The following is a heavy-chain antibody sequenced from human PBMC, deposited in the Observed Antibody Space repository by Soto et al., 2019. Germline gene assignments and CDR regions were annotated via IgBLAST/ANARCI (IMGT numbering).Heavy chain of an antibody. CDR2: IYYSGST. CDR3: ARCVVVAAIDFWYFDL. D-gene: IGHD2-15*01. J-gene: IGHJ2*01. Sequence: SETLSLTCTVSGGSISSSSYYWGWIRQPPGKGLEWIGSIYYSGSTYYNPSLKSRVTISVDTSKNQFSLKLSSVTAADTAVYYCARCVVVAAIDFWYFDLWGRGTLVTVSS. CDR1: GGSISSSSYY. V-gene: IGHV4-39*01.